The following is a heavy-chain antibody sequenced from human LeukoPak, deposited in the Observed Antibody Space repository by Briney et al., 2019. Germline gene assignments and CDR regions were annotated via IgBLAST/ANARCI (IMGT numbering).Heavy chain of an antibody. Sequence: PGGSLRLSCAASGFTFSSYGMHWVRQAPGKGLEWVAFIRYDGSNKYYADSVKGRFTISRDNSKSTLYLQMNSLRAEDTAVYYCARTRVPYYDILTGYKGAFDIWGQGTMVTVSS. CDR1: GFTFSSYG. J-gene: IGHJ3*02. CDR3: ARTRVPYYDILTGYKGAFDI. V-gene: IGHV3-30*02. CDR2: IRYDGSNK. D-gene: IGHD3-9*01.